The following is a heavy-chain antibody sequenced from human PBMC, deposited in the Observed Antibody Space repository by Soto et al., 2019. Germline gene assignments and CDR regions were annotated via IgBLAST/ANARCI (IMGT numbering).Heavy chain of an antibody. J-gene: IGHJ6*03. CDR2: INHSGST. Sequence: SETLSLTCAVYGGSFSGYYWSWIRQPPGKGLEWIGEINHSGSTNYNPSLKSRVTISVDTSKNQFSLKLSSVTAADTAVYYCAREWGGRFSTRYYMDVWGKGTTVTVSS. CDR1: GGSFSGYY. CDR3: AREWGGRFSTRYYMDV. D-gene: IGHD1-26*01. V-gene: IGHV4-34*01.